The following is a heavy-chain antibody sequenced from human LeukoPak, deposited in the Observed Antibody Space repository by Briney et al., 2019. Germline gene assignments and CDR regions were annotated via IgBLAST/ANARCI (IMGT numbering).Heavy chain of an antibody. J-gene: IGHJ4*02. CDR1: GFTFSSYA. D-gene: IGHD3-22*01. CDR2: ISGSGGST. Sequence: GGSLRLSCAASGFTFSSYAMSWVRQAPGKGLEWVSAISGSGGSTYYADSVKGRFTISRDNSKNTLYLQMNSLRAEDTAVYYCAKEGRATYYYDSSGYLDYWGQGTLDTVSS. CDR3: AKEGRATYYYDSSGYLDY. V-gene: IGHV3-23*01.